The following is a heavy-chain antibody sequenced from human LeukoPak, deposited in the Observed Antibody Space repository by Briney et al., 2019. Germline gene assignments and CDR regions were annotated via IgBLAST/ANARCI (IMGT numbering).Heavy chain of an antibody. J-gene: IGHJ3*02. CDR2: IYSGGST. Sequence: GGSLRLSCAASGFSVISNYMSWVRQAQGKGLEWVSLIYSGGSTNYVDSVKGRFTISGDNSKNTLYLQMNNLRAEDTAVYYCARDGGGAYSLAFDIWGQGTLVTVSS. V-gene: IGHV3-53*01. CDR3: ARDGGGAYSLAFDI. D-gene: IGHD1-26*01. CDR1: GFSVISNY.